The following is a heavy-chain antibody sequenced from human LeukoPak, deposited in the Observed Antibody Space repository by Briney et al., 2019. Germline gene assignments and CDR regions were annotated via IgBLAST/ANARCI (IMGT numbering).Heavy chain of an antibody. D-gene: IGHD2-2*01. CDR1: GGSISSSSYY. V-gene: IGHV4-39*07. Sequence: PSETLSLTCTVSGGSISSSSYYWGWIRQPPGKGLEWIGSIYYSGSTYYNPSLKSRVTISVDTSKNQFSLKVTSVTAADTAVYYCAKWPPGVVVPAAIDYWGQGTLVTVSS. J-gene: IGHJ4*02. CDR3: AKWPPGVVVPAAIDY. CDR2: IYYSGST.